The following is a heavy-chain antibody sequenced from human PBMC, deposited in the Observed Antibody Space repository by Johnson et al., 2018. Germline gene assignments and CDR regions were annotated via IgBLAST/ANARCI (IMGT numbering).Heavy chain of an antibody. D-gene: IGHD4/OR15-4a*01. J-gene: IGHJ6*03. CDR2: IYSGGST. V-gene: IGHV3-66*02. Sequence: VQLVESGGGLVQPGGSLRLSCAASGFTVSSNYMSWVRQAPGKGLEWVSVIYSGGSTYYADSVKGRFTISRDNSKNTLYLQMNSLRAEDTAVYYCARDRPDLANFYYYYYMDVWGKGTTVTVSS. CDR3: ARDRPDLANFYYYYYMDV. CDR1: GFTVSSNY.